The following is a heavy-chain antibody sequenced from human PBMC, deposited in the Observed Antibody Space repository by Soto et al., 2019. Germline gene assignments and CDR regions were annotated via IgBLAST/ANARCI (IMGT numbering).Heavy chain of an antibody. CDR1: GFTFSSYS. CDR2: ISGSGASP. V-gene: IGHV3-23*01. Sequence: GGSLRLSCAASGFTFSSYSMNWVRRAPGKGLEWVSAISGSGASPSYADSVQGRFTISRDNPKRTLYLQMNNLRAEDTAVYYCAKARCSTTNCYVPDYWGQGTLVTVSS. D-gene: IGHD2-2*01. CDR3: AKARCSTTNCYVPDY. J-gene: IGHJ4*02.